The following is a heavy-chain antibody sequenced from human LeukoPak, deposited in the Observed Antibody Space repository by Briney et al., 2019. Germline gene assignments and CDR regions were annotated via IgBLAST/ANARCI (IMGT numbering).Heavy chain of an antibody. J-gene: IGHJ4*02. V-gene: IGHV3-7*03. CDR1: GFTFRSYW. D-gene: IGHD4/OR15-4a*01. Sequence: GGSLRLSCAASGFTFRSYWMSWVRQAPGKGLEWVAKIKEDGREKYYVDSVKGRFTISRDNAKNTLYLQMNSLRAEDTAVYYCARRAGAYSHPYDYWGQGTLVTVSS. CDR3: ARRAGAYSHPYDY. CDR2: IKEDGREK.